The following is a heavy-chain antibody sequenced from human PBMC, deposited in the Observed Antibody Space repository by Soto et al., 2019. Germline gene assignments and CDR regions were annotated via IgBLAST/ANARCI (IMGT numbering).Heavy chain of an antibody. D-gene: IGHD3-16*01. CDR3: TTTLSPPYYYYYMDV. V-gene: IGHV3-73*01. CDR1: GFTFSGSA. J-gene: IGHJ6*03. Sequence: GGSLRLSCAASGFTFSGSAMHWVRQASGKGLEWVGRIRSKANSYATAYAASVKGRFTISRDDSKNTAYLQMNSLKTEDTAVYYCTTTLSPPYYYYYMDVWGKGTTVTVSS. CDR2: IRSKANSYAT.